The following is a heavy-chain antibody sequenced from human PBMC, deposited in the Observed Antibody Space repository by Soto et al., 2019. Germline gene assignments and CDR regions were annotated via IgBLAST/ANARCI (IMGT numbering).Heavy chain of an antibody. CDR3: ARVSHDGSMGYHYYGMDV. Sequence: SLRLYCEGAEVTLSSYWTGWVRPTRGKRGGWVANIKQDGSEKYYVDSVKGRFTISRDNAKNSLYLQMNRLRAEDTGVYYCARVSHDGSMGYHYYGMDVWGQGTTVTVSS. V-gene: IGHV3-7*01. D-gene: IGHD2-2*03. J-gene: IGHJ6*02. CDR2: IKQDGSEK. CDR1: EVTLSSYW.